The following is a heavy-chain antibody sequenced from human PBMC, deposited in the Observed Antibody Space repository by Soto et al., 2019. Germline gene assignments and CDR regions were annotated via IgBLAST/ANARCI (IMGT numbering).Heavy chain of an antibody. CDR1: AFTFNNYA. J-gene: IGHJ4*02. Sequence: EVQLLESGGGLVQPGGSLSLSCAASAFTFNNYAMSWVCQAPGKGLEWVSGIGGSGRTTYYADSVKGRFTISRDNSNNTLFLQMNSLRAEDTAVYYCAKSRYSDSSGEFYDYWGQGTLVTVSS. CDR3: AKSRYSDSSGEFYDY. CDR2: IGGSGRTT. D-gene: IGHD3-22*01. V-gene: IGHV3-23*01.